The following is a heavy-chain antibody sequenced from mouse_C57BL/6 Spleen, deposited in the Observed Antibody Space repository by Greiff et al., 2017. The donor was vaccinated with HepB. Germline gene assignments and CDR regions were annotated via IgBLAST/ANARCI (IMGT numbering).Heavy chain of an antibody. CDR2: IYPGDGDT. D-gene: IGHD2-3*01. V-gene: IGHV1-82*01. J-gene: IGHJ4*01. CDR1: GYAFSSSW. Sequence: VQLQQSGPELVKPGASVKISCKASGYAFSSSWMNWVKQRPGKGLEWIGRIYPGDGDTNYNGKFKGKATLTADKSSSTAYMQLSSLTSEDSAVYCCANNKDDYYPRYYAMDYWGQGTSVTVSS. CDR3: ANNKDDYYPRYYAMDY.